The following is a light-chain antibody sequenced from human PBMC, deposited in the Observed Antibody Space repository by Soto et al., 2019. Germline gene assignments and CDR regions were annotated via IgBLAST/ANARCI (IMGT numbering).Light chain of an antibody. CDR1: SSNIGINY. Sequence: QAVVTQPPSASRTPGQGVTISCFGSSSNIGINYVYWYQQLPGTAPKLVLYRNNLRPSGVPDRFSGSKSGTSASLAISGLRSEDEADYYCAAWDDTLSGWVFGGGTKLTVL. J-gene: IGLJ3*02. CDR2: RNN. CDR3: AAWDDTLSGWV. V-gene: IGLV1-47*01.